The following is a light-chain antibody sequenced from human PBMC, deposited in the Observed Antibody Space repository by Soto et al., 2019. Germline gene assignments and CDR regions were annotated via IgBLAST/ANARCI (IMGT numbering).Light chain of an antibody. J-gene: IGKJ4*01. CDR2: NAS. CDR3: QQYSRNPRT. Sequence: DIQMTQSPSTLSASVGDRVTITCRASQSIDSWLAWYQQKPGGVPKLLIYNASTLETGVPSRFSGSGSRTEFTLTFGSLQPDDFVTYYCQQYSRNPRTFGGGTKVEIK. CDR1: QSIDSW. V-gene: IGKV1-5*03.